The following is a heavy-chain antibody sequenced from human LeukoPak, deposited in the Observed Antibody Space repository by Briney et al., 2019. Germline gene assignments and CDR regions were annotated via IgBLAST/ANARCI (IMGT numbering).Heavy chain of an antibody. D-gene: IGHD3-22*01. CDR3: VRVSSGRVFDN. Sequence: PGGSLRLSCSASGFTSITYAVHWVRQAPGKRLECVSTISSNGDITYYADSVKGRFTISRDNSKNTLFLQMSSLRPEDTAVYYCVRVSSGRVFDNWGQGILVTVSS. J-gene: IGHJ4*02. V-gene: IGHV3-64D*09. CDR2: ISSNGDIT. CDR1: GFTSITYA.